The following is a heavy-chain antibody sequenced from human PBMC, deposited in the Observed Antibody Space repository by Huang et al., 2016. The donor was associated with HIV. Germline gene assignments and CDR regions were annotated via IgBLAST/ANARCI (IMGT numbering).Heavy chain of an antibody. D-gene: IGHD2-21*02. J-gene: IGHJ6*02. V-gene: IGHV4-39*01. CDR2: IYYSGST. CDR3: SRQDEKGYWAGDCSNHYYFGLDV. Sequence: QLQLQESGPGLVKPSETLSLTCTVSGVSISNSRYDWGWIRQPPGKGLVYIGSIYYSGSTYYTPSLKSRITMSIHSSKNQFSLKLNSVTAADTAVYYSSRQDEKGYWAGDCSNHYYFGLDVWGHGTTVTVS. CDR1: GVSISNSRYD.